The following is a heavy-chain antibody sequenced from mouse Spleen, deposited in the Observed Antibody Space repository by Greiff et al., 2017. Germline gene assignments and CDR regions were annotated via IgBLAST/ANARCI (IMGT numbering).Heavy chain of an antibody. V-gene: IGHV5-12-1*01. J-gene: IGHJ3*01. CDR3: ARAGSRAWFAY. Sequence: EVQLVESGGGLVKLGGSLKLSCAASGFTFSSYYMSWVRQTPGKRLEWVATISSGGGSTYYPDSVKGRFTISRDNAKNTLYLQMSSLNSEDTAVYYCARAGSRAWFAYWGQGTLVTVSA. CDR1: GFTFSSYY. D-gene: IGHD1-1*01. CDR2: ISSGGGST.